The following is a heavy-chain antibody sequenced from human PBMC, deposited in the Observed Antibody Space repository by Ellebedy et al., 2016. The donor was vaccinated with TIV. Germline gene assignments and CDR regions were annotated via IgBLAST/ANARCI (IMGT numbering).Heavy chain of an antibody. CDR1: GFNLNSYW. D-gene: IGHD5-24*01. V-gene: IGHV3-7*03. CDR3: ARDRRDGFNFGWYFDL. Sequence: GESLKISCAASGFNLNSYWMSWVRQAPGKGMEWVSDIKQDGSERNYVDSVKGRFTISRDNAKNSLSLQMNSLRAEDTAVYYCARDRRDGFNFGWYFDLWGRGTLVIVSS. CDR2: IKQDGSER. J-gene: IGHJ2*01.